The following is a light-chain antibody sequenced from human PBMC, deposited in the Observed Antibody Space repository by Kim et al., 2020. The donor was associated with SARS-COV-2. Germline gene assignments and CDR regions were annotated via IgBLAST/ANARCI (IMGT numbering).Light chain of an antibody. V-gene: IGLV2-11*01. CDR2: AVT. J-gene: IGLJ3*02. Sequence: GQSVTMSCTGTSSDVGGYNYVSWYQLHPGKAPKLMIYAVTERPSGVPDRFSGSKSGNTAFLTISGLQAEDEADYYCSSYAGSSSLLFGGGTQLTVL. CDR1: SSDVGGYNY. CDR3: SSYAGSSSLL.